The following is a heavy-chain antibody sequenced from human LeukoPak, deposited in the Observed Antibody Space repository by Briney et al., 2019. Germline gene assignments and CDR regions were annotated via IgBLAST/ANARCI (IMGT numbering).Heavy chain of an antibody. Sequence: SETLSLTCTVSGRSISGYYWRWIPQPAGKGLEWIGRIYTSGSTNYNPSLKSLVTMSVDMSKNQFSLKLSSVTAADTAVYYCARTGGSYYWFDPWGQGTLVTVSS. V-gene: IGHV4-4*07. J-gene: IGHJ5*02. D-gene: IGHD1-26*01. CDR3: ARTGGSYYWFDP. CDR1: GRSISGYY. CDR2: IYTSGST.